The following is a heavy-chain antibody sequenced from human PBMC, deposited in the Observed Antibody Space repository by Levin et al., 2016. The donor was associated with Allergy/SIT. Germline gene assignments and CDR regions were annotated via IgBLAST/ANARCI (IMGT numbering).Heavy chain of an antibody. D-gene: IGHD5-24*01. CDR2: IRSNSSYI. J-gene: IGHJ6*03. Sequence: VRQAPGKGLEWVSSIRSNSSYIYYADSVKGRFTISRDNAKNSLHLQMNSLRAEDTAVYYCARDPVRWMATIDKNYYMDVWGKGTTVTVSS. V-gene: IGHV3-21*01. CDR3: ARDPVRWMATIDKNYYMDV.